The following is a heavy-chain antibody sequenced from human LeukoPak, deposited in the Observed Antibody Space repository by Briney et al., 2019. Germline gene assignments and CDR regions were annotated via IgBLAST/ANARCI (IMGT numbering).Heavy chain of an antibody. Sequence: ASVKVSCKASGGTFSSYAISWVRQAPGQGLEWMGRIIPILGIANYAQKFQGRVTITADKSTSTAYMELSSLRSEDTAVYYCAREGYSYGSYYYGMDVWGQGTTVTVSS. CDR2: IIPILGIA. V-gene: IGHV1-69*04. D-gene: IGHD5-18*01. J-gene: IGHJ6*02. CDR3: AREGYSYGSYYYGMDV. CDR1: GGTFSSYA.